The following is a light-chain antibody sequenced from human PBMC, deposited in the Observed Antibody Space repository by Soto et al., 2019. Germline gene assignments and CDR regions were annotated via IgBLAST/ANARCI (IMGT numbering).Light chain of an antibody. CDR3: QQSYSAPRT. CDR2: AAS. CDR1: QSISSY. J-gene: IGKJ1*01. V-gene: IGKV1-39*01. Sequence: DIQMTQSPSSLSASVGDRVTITCRASQSISSYLNWYQQKPGKAPKLLIYAASSLQSGVPSRFSGSGSGTDFTLTIRRLQPEDFATFFCQQSYSAPRTFGQWTKVEIK.